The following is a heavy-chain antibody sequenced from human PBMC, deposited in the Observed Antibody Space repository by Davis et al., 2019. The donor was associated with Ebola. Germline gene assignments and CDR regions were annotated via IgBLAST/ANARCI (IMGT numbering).Heavy chain of an antibody. J-gene: IGHJ4*02. D-gene: IGHD5-18*01. V-gene: IGHV3-7*01. CDR2: IKQDGSEK. Sequence: PGGSLRLSCAASGFTFSDYWMSWVRQAPGKGLEWVANIKQDGSEKYYVDSVKGRFTISRDNAKNSVFLQMSSLRDEDTAVYYCARVYRAMVDYWGQGTLVTVSS. CDR1: GFTFSDYW. CDR3: ARVYRAMVDY.